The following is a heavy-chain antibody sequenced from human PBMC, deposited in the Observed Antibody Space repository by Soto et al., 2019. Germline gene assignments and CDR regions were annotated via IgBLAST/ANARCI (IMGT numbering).Heavy chain of an antibody. CDR3: TAARLYYYYMDV. V-gene: IGHV4-39*01. CDR2: IYYSGST. D-gene: IGHD2-2*01. J-gene: IGHJ6*03. Sequence: SETLSLTCTVSGGSISSSSYYWGWIRQPPGKGLEWIGSIYYSGSTYYNPSLKSRVTISVDTSKNQFSLKLSSVTAADTAVYYCTAARLYYYYMDVWGKGTTVTVSS. CDR1: GGSISSSSYY.